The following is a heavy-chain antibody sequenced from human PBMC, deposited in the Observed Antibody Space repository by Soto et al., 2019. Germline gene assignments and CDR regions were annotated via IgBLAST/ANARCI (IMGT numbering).Heavy chain of an antibody. J-gene: IGHJ4*02. CDR1: GYSFAGYW. Sequence: GESLKISCKGSGYSFAGYWITWVRQKPGKGLEWMGRIDPSDSQTYYSPSFRGHVTISATKSITTVFLQWSSLRASDTAMYYCARQIYDSDTGPNFQYYYDSWGQGTPVTVAS. D-gene: IGHD3-22*01. CDR2: IDPSDSQT. V-gene: IGHV5-10-1*01. CDR3: ARQIYDSDTGPNFQYYYDS.